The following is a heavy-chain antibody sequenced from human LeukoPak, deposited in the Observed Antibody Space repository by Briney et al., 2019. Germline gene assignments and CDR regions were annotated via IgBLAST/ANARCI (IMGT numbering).Heavy chain of an antibody. V-gene: IGHV3-23*01. CDR1: VFTFSNYA. CDR3: ARPDLMRELRFDP. CDR2: FTGSGGST. J-gene: IGHJ5*02. D-gene: IGHD1-7*01. Sequence: PGGSLRLSCAASVFTFSNYAMNWVRQAPGKGLEWVSAFTGSGGSTFYADSVKGRFTISRDNSKNTLFLQMNSLRAEDTAVYYCARPDLMRELRFDPWGQGTLVTVSS.